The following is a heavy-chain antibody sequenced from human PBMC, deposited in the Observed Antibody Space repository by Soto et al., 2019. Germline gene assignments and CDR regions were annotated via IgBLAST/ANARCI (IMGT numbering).Heavy chain of an antibody. V-gene: IGHV3-23*01. CDR3: AKGDYGSDISFDY. CDR1: GFTFSSYA. CDR2: ISGSGGST. D-gene: IGHD3-10*01. Sequence: EVQLLESGGGLVQPGGSLRLSCAASGFTFSSYAMSWVRQAPGKGLEWVSAISGSGGSTYYADSVKGRFTISRDNSKNTRYRQMNSLRAEDTAVYYCAKGDYGSDISFDYWGQGTLVTVSS. J-gene: IGHJ4*02.